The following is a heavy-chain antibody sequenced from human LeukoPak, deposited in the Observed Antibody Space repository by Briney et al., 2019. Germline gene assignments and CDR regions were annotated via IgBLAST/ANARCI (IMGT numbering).Heavy chain of an antibody. CDR3: ARHRAGYCSGGSCYSAFDY. CDR1: GFTFSSYAM. CDR2: IYHSGST. Sequence: GSLRLSCAASGFTFSSYAMSWVRQPPGKGLEWIGEIYHSGSTNYNPSLKSRVTISVDKSKNQFSLKLSSVTAADTAVYYCARHRAGYCSGGSCYSAFDYWGQGTLVTVSS. D-gene: IGHD2-15*01. J-gene: IGHJ4*02. V-gene: IGHV4-4*02.